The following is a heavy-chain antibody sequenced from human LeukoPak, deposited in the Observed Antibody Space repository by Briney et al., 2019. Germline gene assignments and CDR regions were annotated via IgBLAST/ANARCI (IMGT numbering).Heavy chain of an antibody. Sequence: SETLSLTCAVYGGSFSGYYWSWIRQPPGKGLEWIGEINHSGSTNYNPSLKSRVTISVDTSKNQFSLKLSSVTAADTAVYYCARGWFVVPANNWFDPWGQGTPVTVSS. J-gene: IGHJ5*02. CDR3: ARGWFVVPANNWFDP. D-gene: IGHD2-2*01. CDR2: INHSGST. CDR1: GGSFSGYY. V-gene: IGHV4-34*01.